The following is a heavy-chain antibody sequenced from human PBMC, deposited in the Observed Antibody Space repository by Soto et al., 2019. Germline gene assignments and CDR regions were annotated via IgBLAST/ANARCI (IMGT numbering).Heavy chain of an antibody. J-gene: IGHJ4*02. V-gene: IGHV3-30-3*01. CDR3: ARGHYGDYVDY. CDR1: GFTFSSYA. CDR2: ISYDGSNK. D-gene: IGHD4-17*01. Sequence: QVQLVESGGGVVQPGRSLRLSCAASGFTFSSYAMHWVRQAPGKGLEWVAVISYDGSNKYYADSVKGRFTISRDNSKNTLYLQMNSLRAEDTVVYYCARGHYGDYVDYWGQGTLVTVSS.